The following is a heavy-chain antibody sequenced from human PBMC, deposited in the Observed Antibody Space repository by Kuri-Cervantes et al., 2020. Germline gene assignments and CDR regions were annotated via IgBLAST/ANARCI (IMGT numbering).Heavy chain of an antibody. CDR1: GFTFSDYY. CDR3: AKDWTMVRGVISFYYYYYGMDV. D-gene: IGHD3-10*01. V-gene: IGHV3-23*01. Sequence: GESLKISCAASGFTFSDYYMSWVRQAPGKGLEWVSAISGSGGSTYYADSVKGRFTISRDNSKNTLYLQMNSLRAEDTAVYYCAKDWTMVRGVISFYYYYYGMDVWGQGTTVTVSS. J-gene: IGHJ6*02. CDR2: ISGSGGST.